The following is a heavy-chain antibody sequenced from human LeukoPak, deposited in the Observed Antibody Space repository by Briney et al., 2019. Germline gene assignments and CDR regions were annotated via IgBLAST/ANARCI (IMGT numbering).Heavy chain of an antibody. CDR3: AKDYVGDYSNWGYFDY. D-gene: IGHD4-11*01. J-gene: IGHJ4*02. CDR2: ISWNSGSI. CDR1: GFTFDDYA. V-gene: IGHV3-9*01. Sequence: PGRSLRLSCAASGFTFDDYAMHWVRRAPGKGLEWVSGISWNSGSIGYADSVKGRFTISRDNAKNSLYLQMNSLRAEDTALYYCAKDYVGDYSNWGYFDYWGQGTLVTVSS.